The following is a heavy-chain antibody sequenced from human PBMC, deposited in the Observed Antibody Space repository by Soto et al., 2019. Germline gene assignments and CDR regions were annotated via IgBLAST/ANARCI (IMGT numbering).Heavy chain of an antibody. Sequence: GGSLRLSCAGSGFIVSSYYMSWVRQAPGRGLEWISVIYSGGSTYYADSVKGRFTISRDNSENTLYLQLNSLRAEDTAVYYCAKSGGNGWFADAFDVWGQGTMVTVSS. CDR2: IYSGGST. J-gene: IGHJ3*01. D-gene: IGHD6-19*01. CDR3: AKSGGNGWFADAFDV. V-gene: IGHV3-53*01. CDR1: GFIVSSYY.